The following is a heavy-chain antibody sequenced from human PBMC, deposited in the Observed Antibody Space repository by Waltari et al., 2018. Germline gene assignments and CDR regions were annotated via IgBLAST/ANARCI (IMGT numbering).Heavy chain of an antibody. J-gene: IGHJ4*02. CDR2: ISSSSSTI. V-gene: IGHV3-48*01. Sequence: EVQLVESGGGLVQTGASLRLSCAASGFTFSSYRMNWVRQAPGKGLECVSYISSSSSTIYYADSVKGRFTISRDNAKNALYLQMNSLRAEDTAVYYCARAPYFDYWGQGTLVTVSS. CDR3: ARAPYFDY. CDR1: GFTFSSYR.